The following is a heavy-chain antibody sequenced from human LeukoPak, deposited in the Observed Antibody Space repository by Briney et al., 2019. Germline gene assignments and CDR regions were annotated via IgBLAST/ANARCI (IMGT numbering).Heavy chain of an antibody. D-gene: IGHD2-2*02. V-gene: IGHV1-2*02. Sequence: RASVKVSCKASGYTFTGYYMHWVRQAPGQGLEWMGWINPNSGGANYAQKFQGRVTMTRDTSISTAYMELSRLRSDDTAVYYCATLGYCSSTSCYTFDYWGQGTLVTVSS. CDR2: INPNSGGA. J-gene: IGHJ4*02. CDR1: GYTFTGYY. CDR3: ATLGYCSSTSCYTFDY.